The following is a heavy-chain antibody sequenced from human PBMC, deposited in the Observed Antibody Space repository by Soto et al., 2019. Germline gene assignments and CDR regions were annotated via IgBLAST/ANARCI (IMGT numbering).Heavy chain of an antibody. D-gene: IGHD2-15*01. V-gene: IGHV4-38-2*01. CDR1: GFFISSGNY. J-gene: IGHJ3*01. Sequence: SETLSLTCAVSGFFISSGNYWGWIRKPPGKGLEWIGSIFHGGNTYYNPSLKSRVTISVDTSKNQFSLKLNSVTAADTAVYYCARARWYDAFDVWGQGTVVTVSS. CDR2: IFHGGNT. CDR3: ARARWYDAFDV.